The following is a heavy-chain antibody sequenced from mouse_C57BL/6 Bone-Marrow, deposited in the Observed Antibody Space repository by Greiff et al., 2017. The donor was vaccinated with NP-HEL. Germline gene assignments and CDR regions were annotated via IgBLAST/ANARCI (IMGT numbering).Heavy chain of an antibody. CDR1: GSTFPSYT. CDR3: AQTGY. Sequence: VQLQESGAELARPGASVKMSCQASGSTFPSYTMHWVKQRPGPGLEWIGYINPSSGYTKYNQKFKDKATLTADKSSSTAYMQLSSLTSEDSAVYYCAQTGYWGQGTTLTVSS. J-gene: IGHJ2*01. V-gene: IGHV1-4*01. CDR2: INPSSGYT.